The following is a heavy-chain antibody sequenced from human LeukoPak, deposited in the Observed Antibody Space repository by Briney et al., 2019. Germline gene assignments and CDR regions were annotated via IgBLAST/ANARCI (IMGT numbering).Heavy chain of an antibody. D-gene: IGHD4-17*01. CDR2: IYHSGRT. V-gene: IGHV4-30-2*01. CDR3: ARADGGDSFDY. CDR1: GGSISSGGYS. Sequence: SQTLSLTCAVSGGSISSGGYSWSWIRQPPGKGLEWIGYIYHSGRTYYNPSLKSRVTISVDRSKNQFSLKLSSVTAADTAVYYCARADGGDSFDYWGQGTLVTVSS. J-gene: IGHJ4*02.